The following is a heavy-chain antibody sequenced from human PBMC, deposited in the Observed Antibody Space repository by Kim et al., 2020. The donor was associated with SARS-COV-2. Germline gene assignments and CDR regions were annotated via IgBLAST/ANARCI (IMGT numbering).Heavy chain of an antibody. CDR2: IYYSGST. J-gene: IGHJ4*02. Sequence: SETLSLTCTVSGGSISSSSYYWGWIRQPPGKGLEWIGSIYYSGSTYYNPSLKSRVTISVDTSKNQFSLKLSSVTAADTAVYYCARLPYYYDSSGNDYWGQGTLVTVSS. V-gene: IGHV4-39*01. D-gene: IGHD3-22*01. CDR1: GGSISSSSYY. CDR3: ARLPYYYDSSGNDY.